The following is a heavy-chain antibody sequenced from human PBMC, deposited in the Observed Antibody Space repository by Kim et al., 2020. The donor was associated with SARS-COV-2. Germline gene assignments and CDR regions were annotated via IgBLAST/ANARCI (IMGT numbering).Heavy chain of an antibody. V-gene: IGHV3-7*03. CDR2: IKQDGSEK. J-gene: IGHJ4*02. CDR1: GFTFSSYW. CDR3: ARDRLITFGGVIVIHQRGFDY. D-gene: IGHD3-16*02. Sequence: GGSLRLSCAASGFTFSSYWMSWVRQAPGKGLEWVANIKQDGSEKYYVDSVKGRFTISRDNAKNSLYLQMNSLRAEDTAVYYCARDRLITFGGVIVIHQRGFDYWGQGTLVTVSS.